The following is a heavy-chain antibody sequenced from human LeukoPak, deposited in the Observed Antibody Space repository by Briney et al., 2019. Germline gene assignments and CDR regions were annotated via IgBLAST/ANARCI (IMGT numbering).Heavy chain of an antibody. CDR3: AKVAGVGAIVGAFDI. CDR1: GFTFDDYA. CDR2: ISWNSGSI. J-gene: IGHJ3*02. Sequence: GGSLRLSCAASGFTFDDYAMHWVRQAPGKGLEWVSGISWNSGSIGYADSVKGRFTISRDSAKNSLYLQMNSLRAEDMALYYCAKVAGVGAIVGAFDIWGQGTMVTVSS. D-gene: IGHD1-26*01. V-gene: IGHV3-9*03.